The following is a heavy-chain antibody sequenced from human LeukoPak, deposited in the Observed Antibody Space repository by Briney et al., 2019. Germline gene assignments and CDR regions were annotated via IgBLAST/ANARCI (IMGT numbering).Heavy chain of an antibody. J-gene: IGHJ4*02. CDR1: GGTFSSYA. CDR3: AREEEGIDY. CDR2: IIPTVGIR. Sequence: GASVKVSCKASGGTFSSYAISWVRQAPGQGLEWMGRIIPTVGIRNYAQKFQGRVTITADKSTSTAYMELSSLRSEDTAVYYCAREEEGIDYWGQGTPVTVSS. V-gene: IGHV1-69*10.